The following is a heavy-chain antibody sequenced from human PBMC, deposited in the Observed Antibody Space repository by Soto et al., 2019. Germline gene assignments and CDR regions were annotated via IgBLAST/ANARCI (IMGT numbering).Heavy chain of an antibody. D-gene: IGHD6-13*01. Sequence: PGGSLRLSCAASGFTVSSNYVSWVRQAPGKGLEYVSAITSNGGSTYYADSVKGRFTISRDNSKNTLYLQMSSLRAEDTAVYYCVKGYTTSWYYYWGQGTLVTVSS. J-gene: IGHJ4*02. CDR1: GFTVSSNY. V-gene: IGHV3-64D*06. CDR3: VKGYTTSWYYY. CDR2: ITSNGGST.